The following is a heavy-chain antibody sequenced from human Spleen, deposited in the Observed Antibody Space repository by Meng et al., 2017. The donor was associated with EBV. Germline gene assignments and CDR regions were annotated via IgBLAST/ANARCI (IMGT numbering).Heavy chain of an antibody. CDR3: ARDYGGNSGGDF. V-gene: IGHV1-46*01. CDR1: GYTFTTYF. J-gene: IGHJ4*02. CDR2: INPSGGST. Sequence: PVPSGAEVKKPASSMKFSCKASGYTFTTYFIHWVRQAPGQGLEWVGMINPSGGSTTYAQRFQGRVTMTRDTSTSTVYMELSSLTSEDTAVYYCARDYGGNSGGDFWGQGTLVTVSS. D-gene: IGHD4-23*01.